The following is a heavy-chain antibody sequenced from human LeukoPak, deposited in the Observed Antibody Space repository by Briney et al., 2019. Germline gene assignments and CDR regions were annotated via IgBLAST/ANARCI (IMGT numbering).Heavy chain of an antibody. D-gene: IGHD3-10*01. Sequence: SETLSLTCTASGGSISSYYWSWIRQPAGKGLEWIGRIYTSGSTNYNPSLKSRVTMSVDTSKNQFSLKLSSVTAADTAVYYCAREVTMVRGVITPYYFDYWGQGTLVTVPS. V-gene: IGHV4-4*07. CDR2: IYTSGST. J-gene: IGHJ4*02. CDR1: GGSISSYY. CDR3: AREVTMVRGVITPYYFDY.